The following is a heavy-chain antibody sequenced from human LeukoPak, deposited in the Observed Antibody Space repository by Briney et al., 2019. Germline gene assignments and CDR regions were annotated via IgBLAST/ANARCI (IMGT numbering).Heavy chain of an antibody. CDR2: IIPMVGTP. CDR3: ARDHQGAFDV. Sequence: SVKVSCEASGGTFSIDGISWLRQAPGQRLEWMGSIIPMVGTPNYAQKFQDRVTITTDESTSTVYMELSSLRSEDTALYYCARDHQGAFDVWGQGTVVTVSS. CDR1: GGTFSIDG. J-gene: IGHJ3*01. V-gene: IGHV1-69*05.